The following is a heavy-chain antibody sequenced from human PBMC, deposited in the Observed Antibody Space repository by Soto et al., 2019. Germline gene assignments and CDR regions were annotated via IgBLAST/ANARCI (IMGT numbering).Heavy chain of an antibody. D-gene: IGHD3-3*01. CDR3: ARAGIFGVVGGYYGMDV. V-gene: IGHV3-74*01. Sequence: VQLVESGGGLVQPGGSLRLSCAASGFTFSSYWMHWVRQAPGKGLVWVSRINSDGSSTSYADSVKGRFTISRDNAKNTLYLQMNSLRAEDTAVYYCARAGIFGVVGGYYGMDVWGQGTTVTVSS. CDR2: INSDGSST. J-gene: IGHJ6*02. CDR1: GFTFSSYW.